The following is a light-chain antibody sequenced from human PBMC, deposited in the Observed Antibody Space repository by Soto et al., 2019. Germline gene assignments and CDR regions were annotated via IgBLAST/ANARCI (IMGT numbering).Light chain of an antibody. CDR2: AAS. CDR3: QQSYSGPLT. J-gene: IGKJ4*01. CDR1: QSISSY. V-gene: IGKV1-39*01. Sequence: DIQMTQSPSSLSASVGDRVTITCRASQSISSYLNWYQQKPGKAPKVLIYAASSLQSGVPSRFSGIGSGTDFTRISSLQPEDFATYYCQQSYSGPLTFGGGTKVDIK.